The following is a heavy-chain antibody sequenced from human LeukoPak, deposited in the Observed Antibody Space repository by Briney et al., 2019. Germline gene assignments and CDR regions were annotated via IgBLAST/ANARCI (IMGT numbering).Heavy chain of an antibody. CDR3: ARDRGDFDN. CDR2: INQDGSEK. J-gene: IGHJ4*02. V-gene: IGHV3-7*04. Sequence: GGSLRLSCAVSGFTFSTYAMSWVRQAPGKGLEWVANINQDGSEKYYVDSVKGRFTISRDNAKNSLYLQMNSLRAEDTAVYYCARDRGDFDNWGQGTLVTVSS. D-gene: IGHD1-26*01. CDR1: GFTFSTYA.